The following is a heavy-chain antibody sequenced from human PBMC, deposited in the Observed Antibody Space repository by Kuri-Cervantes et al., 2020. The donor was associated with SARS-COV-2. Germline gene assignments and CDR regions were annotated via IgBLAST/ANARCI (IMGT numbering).Heavy chain of an antibody. CDR2: ISGSGSRT. V-gene: IGHV3-23*01. CDR1: GFTFSIYG. Sequence: GGSLRLSCAASGFTFSIYGMNWVRQAPGKGLEWVSAISGSGSRTYYADSVKGRFTISRDNSKNTLYLQMNSLRAEDTAVYYCASLVVVAATHAFDIWGQGTMVTVSS. D-gene: IGHD2-15*01. J-gene: IGHJ3*02. CDR3: ASLVVVAATHAFDI.